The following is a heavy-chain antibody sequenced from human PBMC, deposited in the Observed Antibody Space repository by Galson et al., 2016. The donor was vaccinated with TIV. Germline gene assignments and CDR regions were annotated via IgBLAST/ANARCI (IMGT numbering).Heavy chain of an antibody. Sequence: SVKVSCKASGHIFTGHYIHWVRQAPGQGLEWMGWITPDSGDTKYAQTFQGRVTMPRDTSVSTAHIELSSLRSDDTAVYYCASGIYYYESGHDYGDYLRLWGQGTLVTVPS. D-gene: IGHD3-22*01. J-gene: IGHJ1*01. V-gene: IGHV1-2*02. CDR3: ASGIYYYESGHDYGDYLRL. CDR1: GHIFTGHY. CDR2: ITPDSGDT.